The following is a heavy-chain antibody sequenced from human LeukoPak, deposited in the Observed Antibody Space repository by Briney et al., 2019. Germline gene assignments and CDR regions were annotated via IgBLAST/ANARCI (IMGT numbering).Heavy chain of an antibody. Sequence: GESLKISCKGSGYSFTSHWIGWVRQMPGKGLEWMRIVNPDDSDTIYSPSFQGQVTISADESITTAYLQWSSLKASDTAMYYCARLRWPRGGRSSFDYWGQGALVTVSS. J-gene: IGHJ4*02. V-gene: IGHV5-51*01. D-gene: IGHD3-10*01. CDR1: GYSFTSHW. CDR3: ARLRWPRGGRSSFDY. CDR2: VNPDDSDT.